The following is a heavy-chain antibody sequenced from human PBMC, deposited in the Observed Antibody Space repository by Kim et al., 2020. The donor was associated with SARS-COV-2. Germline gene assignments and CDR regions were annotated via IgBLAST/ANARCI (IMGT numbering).Heavy chain of an antibody. J-gene: IGHJ4*02. Sequence: GGSLRLSCAASGFTVSSNYMSWVRQAPGKGLEWVSVIYSGGSIYYADSVKGRFTISRDNSKNTLYLQMNSLRAEDTAVYYCARETPSSYYDILTGYFRQYYFDYWGQGTLVTVSS. CDR1: GFTVSSNY. CDR3: ARETPSSYYDILTGYFRQYYFDY. CDR2: IYSGGSI. V-gene: IGHV3-66*01. D-gene: IGHD3-9*01.